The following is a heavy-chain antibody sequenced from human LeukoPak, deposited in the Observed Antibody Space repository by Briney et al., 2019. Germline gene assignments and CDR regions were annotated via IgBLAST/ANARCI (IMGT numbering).Heavy chain of an antibody. CDR1: GFTVSSNY. CDR3: ATAQSEMWGPPGH. D-gene: IGHD7-27*01. CDR2: IYSGGDT. V-gene: IGHV3-53*01. J-gene: IGHJ4*02. Sequence: PGGSLRLSCAASGFTVSSNYMSWVRQAPGKGLEWVSLIYSGGDTYYAESVKGRFTISRDNSKNTLFLQIKSLGAEDTAVYYCATAQSEMWGPPGHWGQGTLVIVSS.